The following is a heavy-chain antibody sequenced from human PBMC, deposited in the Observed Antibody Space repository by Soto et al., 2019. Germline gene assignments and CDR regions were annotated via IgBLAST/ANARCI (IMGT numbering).Heavy chain of an antibody. Sequence: GGSLRLSCAASGFTFSDYYMSWIRQAPGKGLEWVSYITSSGSTIYYADSVKGRFTNPRDNAKNSLYLQMNSLRAEDTAVYYCARENEQWGAADNWGQGTLVTVSS. CDR1: GFTFSDYY. D-gene: IGHD6-19*01. CDR2: ITSSGSTI. V-gene: IGHV3-11*01. CDR3: ARENEQWGAADN. J-gene: IGHJ4*02.